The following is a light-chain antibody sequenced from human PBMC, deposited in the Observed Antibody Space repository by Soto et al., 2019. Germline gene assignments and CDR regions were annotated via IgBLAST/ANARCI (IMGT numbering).Light chain of an antibody. CDR3: QQYGSSTT. J-gene: IGKJ5*01. CDR1: QSVSSSY. CDR2: GAS. V-gene: IGKV3-20*01. Sequence: EIVWTQAPVTLSLSPGERATLSCRASQSVSSSYLAWYQQKPGQAPRLLIYGASSRATGIPDRFSGSGSGTDFTLTISRLEPEDFAVYYCQQYGSSTTFGQGTRLEIK.